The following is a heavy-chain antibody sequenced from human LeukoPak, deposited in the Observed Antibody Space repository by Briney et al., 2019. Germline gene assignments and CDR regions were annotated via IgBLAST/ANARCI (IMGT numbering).Heavy chain of an antibody. V-gene: IGHV3-30*18. J-gene: IGHJ4*02. Sequence: GRSLRLSCAASGFTFSSYGMHWVRQAPGKGLEWVAVISYDGSNKYYADSVKGRFTISRDNSKNTLYLQMNSLRAEDTAVYYCAKDQGSLYYFDYWGQGTLVTVSS. CDR2: ISYDGSNK. D-gene: IGHD1-26*01. CDR3: AKDQGSLYYFDY. CDR1: GFTFSSYG.